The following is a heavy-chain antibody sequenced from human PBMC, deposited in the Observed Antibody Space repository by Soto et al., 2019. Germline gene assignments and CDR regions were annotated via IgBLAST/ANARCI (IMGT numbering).Heavy chain of an antibody. CDR3: AGDPVATTPLYYGMAV. Sequence: GLEWMGIINPSGGSTSYAQKFQGRVTMTRDTSTSTVYMELSSLRSEDTAVYYCAGDPVATTPLYYGMAVRGQGTTVIGTS. D-gene: IGHD2-15*01. J-gene: IGHJ6*02. CDR2: INPSGGST. V-gene: IGHV1-46*01.